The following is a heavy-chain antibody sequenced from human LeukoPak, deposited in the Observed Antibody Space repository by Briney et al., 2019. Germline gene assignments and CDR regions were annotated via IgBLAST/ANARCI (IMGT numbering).Heavy chain of an antibody. CDR2: IYPGDSDT. D-gene: IGHD3-10*01. V-gene: IGHV5-51*01. Sequence: GESLKISCKGSGYSFTSYWIGWVRQMPGKGLEWMGIIYPGDSDTRYSPSFQGQVTISADKSISTAYLQWSSLKASDTAIYYCARRSGVGSGSYYIFDYWGQGTLVTVSS. J-gene: IGHJ4*02. CDR1: GYSFTSYW. CDR3: ARRSGVGSGSYYIFDY.